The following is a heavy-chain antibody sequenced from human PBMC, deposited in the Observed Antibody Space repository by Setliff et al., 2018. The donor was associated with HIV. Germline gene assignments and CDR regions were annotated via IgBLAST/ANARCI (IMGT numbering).Heavy chain of an antibody. V-gene: IGHV3-53*01. CDR1: GGSISSGGYY. Sequence: ETLSLTCTVSGGSISSGGYYWSWIRQHPGKGLEWVSLIYSDGRTYYADSVKGRFTISRDDSKNIVYLQMYSLRIEDTAVYYCAKGIKWLAPWGQGTPVTVSS. CDR3: AKGIKWLAP. J-gene: IGHJ5*02. CDR2: IYSDGRT. D-gene: IGHD2-15*01.